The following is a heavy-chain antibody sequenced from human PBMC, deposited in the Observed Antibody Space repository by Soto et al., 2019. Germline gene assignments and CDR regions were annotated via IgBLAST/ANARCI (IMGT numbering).Heavy chain of an antibody. Sequence: PGGSLRLSCAASGFTFSDHYMDWVRQAPGKGLEWVGRTRNKANSYTTEYAASVKGRFTISRDDSKNSLYLQMNSLKTEDTAVYYCVRQELRYGMDAWGQGTTVTVS. V-gene: IGHV3-72*01. CDR2: TRNKANSYTT. D-gene: IGHD1-7*01. CDR1: GFTFSDHY. CDR3: VRQELRYGMDA. J-gene: IGHJ6*02.